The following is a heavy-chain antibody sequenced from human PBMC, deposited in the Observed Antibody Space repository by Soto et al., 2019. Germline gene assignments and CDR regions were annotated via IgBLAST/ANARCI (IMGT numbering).Heavy chain of an antibody. CDR3: ARGDSSGYYPYYFDY. D-gene: IGHD3-22*01. V-gene: IGHV3-11*06. J-gene: IGHJ4*02. Sequence: QVQLVESGGGLVKPGGSLRLSCAASGFTFSDYYMSWIRQAPGKGLEWVSYISSSSSYTNYADSVKGRFTISRDNAKNSLYLQMNRLRAEDTAVYYCARGDSSGYYPYYFDYWGQGTLVTVSS. CDR1: GFTFSDYY. CDR2: ISSSSSYT.